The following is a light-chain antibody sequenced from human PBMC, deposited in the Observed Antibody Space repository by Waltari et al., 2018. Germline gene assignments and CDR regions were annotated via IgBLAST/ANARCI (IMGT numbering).Light chain of an antibody. J-gene: IGLJ2*01. CDR3: SSYVASKVV. CDR1: SGDVGGFGY. Sequence: SALTQPPSASGSLRQSVTLSCSGTSGDVGGFGYGSGYQQHPGKAPKLLIYEVTNRPSGVSDRFSGSKSGNTASLTVSALRSEDEAVYYCSSYVASKVVFGGGTRLTVL. CDR2: EVT. V-gene: IGLV2-8*01.